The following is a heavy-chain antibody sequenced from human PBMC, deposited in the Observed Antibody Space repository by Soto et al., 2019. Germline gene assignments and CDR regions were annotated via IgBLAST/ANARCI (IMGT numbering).Heavy chain of an antibody. CDR3: ARDVKLFLGRNWYFDL. V-gene: IGHV1-69*01. J-gene: IGHJ2*01. CDR1: GGTFSSYA. Sequence: QVQLVQSGAEVKKPGSSVKVSCKASGGTFSSYAISWVRQAPGQGLEWMGGIIPIFGTANYAQKFQGRVTITADESPSTAYMELSSLRSEDTAVYYCARDVKLFLGRNWYFDLWGRGTLVTVSS. CDR2: IIPIFGTA.